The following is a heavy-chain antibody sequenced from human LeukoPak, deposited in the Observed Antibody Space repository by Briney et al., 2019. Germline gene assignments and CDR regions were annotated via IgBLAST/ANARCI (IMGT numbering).Heavy chain of an antibody. Sequence: GGSLRLSCAASGFTFSSYAMHWVRQAPGKGLEWVAVISYDGSNKYYADSVKGRFTISRDNSKNTLYLQMNSLRAEDTAVYYCARDRQYYDILTGPDNWFDPWGQGTLVTVSS. CDR2: ISYDGSNK. D-gene: IGHD3-9*01. CDR3: ARDRQYYDILTGPDNWFDP. V-gene: IGHV3-30-3*01. J-gene: IGHJ5*02. CDR1: GFTFSSYA.